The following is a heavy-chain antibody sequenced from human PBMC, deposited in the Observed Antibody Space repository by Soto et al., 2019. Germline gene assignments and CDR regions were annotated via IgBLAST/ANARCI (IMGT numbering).Heavy chain of an antibody. J-gene: IGHJ4*02. V-gene: IGHV4-59*01. CDR2: IYYSGST. CDR3: ARAVLTATAPVDY. D-gene: IGHD6-13*01. CDR1: GGSISNYY. Sequence: QVQLQESGPRLVKPSETLALTCIVSGGSISNYYWSWIRQPPGKGLEWIGYIYYSGSTNYNPSLQSRVTISADTSKNQFSLKLSSVTAADTAVYYGARAVLTATAPVDYWGQGTLVTVSS.